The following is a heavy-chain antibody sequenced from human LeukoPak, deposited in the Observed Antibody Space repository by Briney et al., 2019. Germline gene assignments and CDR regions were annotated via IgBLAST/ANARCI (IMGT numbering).Heavy chain of an antibody. V-gene: IGHV3-9*01. Sequence: GGSLRLSCAASGFTFDDYAMHWVRQAPGKGLEWVSGISWNSGSIGYADSVKGRFTISRDNAKNSLYLQMNSLRAEDTAVYYCAREIYGDYVGDAFDIWGQGTMVTVSS. J-gene: IGHJ3*02. CDR1: GFTFDDYA. CDR3: AREIYGDYVGDAFDI. D-gene: IGHD4-17*01. CDR2: ISWNSGSI.